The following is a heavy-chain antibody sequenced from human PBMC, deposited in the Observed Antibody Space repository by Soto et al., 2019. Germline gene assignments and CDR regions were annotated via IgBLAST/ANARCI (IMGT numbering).Heavy chain of an antibody. CDR3: ARLGTPVAPFDY. CDR2: IYYSGST. J-gene: IGHJ4*02. CDR1: GGSIRSYY. D-gene: IGHD4-17*01. Sequence: QVQLQESGPGLVEPSETLSLTCTVSGGSIRSYYWSWIRQPPGKGLEWIGNIYYSGSTNYNPSLKSRVTLSVDTSKNQFSLKLSSVTAADTAVYSCARLGTPVAPFDYWGQGTLVTVSS. V-gene: IGHV4-59*08.